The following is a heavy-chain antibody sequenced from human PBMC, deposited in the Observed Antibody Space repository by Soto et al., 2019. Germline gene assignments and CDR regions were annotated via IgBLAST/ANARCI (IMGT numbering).Heavy chain of an antibody. CDR1: GGTFSSYA. D-gene: IGHD1-7*01. J-gene: IGHJ6*02. CDR2: IIPIFGTA. V-gene: IGHV1-69*13. CDR3: ASGSRYNWNYFPYYGMDV. Sequence: GASVKVSCKASGGTFSSYAISWVRQAPGQGLEWMGGIIPIFGTANYAQKFQGRVTITADESTSTAYMELSSLRSEDTAVYYCASGSRYNWNYFPYYGMDVWGQGTTVTVSS.